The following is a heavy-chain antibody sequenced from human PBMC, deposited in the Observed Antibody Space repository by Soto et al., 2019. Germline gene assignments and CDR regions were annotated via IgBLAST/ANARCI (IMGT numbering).Heavy chain of an antibody. CDR3: ASISSLTSSSGQTYYFDY. D-gene: IGHD5-12*01. CDR1: GGSISSYY. V-gene: IGHV4-59*01. J-gene: IGHJ4*02. CDR2: IYYSGST. Sequence: SETLSLTCTVSGGSISSYYWSWIRQPPGKGLEWIGYIYYSGSTNYNPSLKSRVTISVDTSKNQFSLKLSSVTAADTAVYYCASISSLTSSSGQTYYFDYWGQGTLVTVSS.